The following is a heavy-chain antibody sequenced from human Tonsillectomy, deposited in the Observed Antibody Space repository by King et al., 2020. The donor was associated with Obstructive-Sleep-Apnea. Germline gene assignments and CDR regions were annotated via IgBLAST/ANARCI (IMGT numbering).Heavy chain of an antibody. J-gene: IGHJ2*01. Sequence: QLQESGPGLVKPSETLSLTSTVSCCSLSRRSYYWGWIRQPPRKGREWIGGIYHSGSTYYNPSLKSRGTISVDTSKNQFSLKLNSVTAADTAGYYCARDEQLIPYWYFDLWGRGTLVTVSS. CDR3: ARDEQLIPYWYFDL. D-gene: IGHD6-13*01. V-gene: IGHV4-39*07. CDR1: CCSLSRRSYY. CDR2: IYHSGST.